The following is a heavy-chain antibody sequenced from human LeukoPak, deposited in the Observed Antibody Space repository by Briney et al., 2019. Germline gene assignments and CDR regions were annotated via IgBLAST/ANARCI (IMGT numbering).Heavy chain of an antibody. Sequence: PSETLSLTCTVSDGSITNYDWSWVRQPPGKGLEFIGHVHYSGTANYNPSLRSRVTISVDTSKNQFSLKLSPVTAADTAVYYCARHQDRIAVAGTGWAFDYWGQGTLVTVSS. CDR2: VHYSGTA. J-gene: IGHJ4*02. CDR1: DGSITNYD. CDR3: ARHQDRIAVAGTGWAFDY. V-gene: IGHV4-59*08. D-gene: IGHD6-19*01.